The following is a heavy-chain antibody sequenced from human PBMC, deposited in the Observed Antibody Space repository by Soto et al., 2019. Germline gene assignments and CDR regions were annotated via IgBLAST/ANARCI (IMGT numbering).Heavy chain of an antibody. CDR2: MNSDVSTT. Sequence: WGSLRLSCAVSGFTFANHWMHCVRQAPWKGLEWVSRMNSDVSTTDYADSVKGRFTVSRDNAKNTLYLQMNSLRAEDTAVYYCATAEVDYWGPATLVTVSS. J-gene: IGHJ4*02. V-gene: IGHV3-74*01. CDR1: GFTFANHW. CDR3: ATAEVDY.